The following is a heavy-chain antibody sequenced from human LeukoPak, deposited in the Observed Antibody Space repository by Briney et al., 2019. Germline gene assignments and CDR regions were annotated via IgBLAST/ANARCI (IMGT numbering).Heavy chain of an antibody. CDR2: ISGSGGST. CDR1: GFTFSSYA. V-gene: IGHV3-23*01. Sequence: GGSLRLSCAASGFTFSSYAMSWVRQAPGKGLEWVSAISGSGGSTYYADSVKGRFTISRDNSKNTLYLQMNSLRAEDTAVYYCARWPDLYYYYYYGMDVWGQGTTVTVSS. D-gene: IGHD2-15*01. CDR3: ARWPDLYYYYYYGMDV. J-gene: IGHJ6*02.